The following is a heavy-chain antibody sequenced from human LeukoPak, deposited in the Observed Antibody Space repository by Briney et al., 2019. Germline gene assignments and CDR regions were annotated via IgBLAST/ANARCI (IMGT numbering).Heavy chain of an antibody. D-gene: IGHD3-10*01. J-gene: IGHJ5*02. V-gene: IGHV4-4*07. Sequence: SETLSLTCTVSGVSTSSGYWSWIRQPAGKGLEWLGRVSTSLTTYYNPSLNSRVTISLDTSENQFFFMLIYVPAADTAVFYCAGVYGSRSYSAWGQGTRVTVSS. CDR2: VSTSLTT. CDR1: GVSTSSGY. CDR3: AGVYGSRSYSA.